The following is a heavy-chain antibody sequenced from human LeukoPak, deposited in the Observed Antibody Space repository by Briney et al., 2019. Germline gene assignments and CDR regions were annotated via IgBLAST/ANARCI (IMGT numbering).Heavy chain of an antibody. CDR2: ISSNGGST. V-gene: IGHV3-64*01. J-gene: IGHJ4*02. CDR3: ARETLRHELALDY. CDR1: GITFSSYA. Sequence: PGGSLRLSCAASGITFSSYAMHWVRQAPGKRLEYVSAISSNGGSTYYANSVKGRFTISRDNSKNTLYLQMGSLRAEDMAVYYCARETLRHELALDYWGQGTLVTVSS. D-gene: IGHD1-26*01.